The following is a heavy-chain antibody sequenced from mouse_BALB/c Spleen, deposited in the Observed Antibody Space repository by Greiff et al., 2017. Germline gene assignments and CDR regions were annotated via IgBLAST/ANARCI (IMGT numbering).Heavy chain of an antibody. Sequence: DVKLVESGGGLVKPGGSLKLSCAASGFTFSSYAMSWVRQTPEKRLEWVASISSGGSTYYPDSVKGRFTISRDNARNILYLQMSSLRSEDTAMYYCARDTTVVATDFDYWGQGTTLTVSS. CDR3: ARDTTVVATDFDY. D-gene: IGHD1-1*01. CDR2: ISSGGST. V-gene: IGHV5-6-5*01. J-gene: IGHJ2*01. CDR1: GFTFSSYA.